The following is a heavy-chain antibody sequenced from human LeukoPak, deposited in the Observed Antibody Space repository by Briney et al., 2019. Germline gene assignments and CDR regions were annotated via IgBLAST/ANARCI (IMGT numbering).Heavy chain of an antibody. J-gene: IGHJ4*02. CDR3: ANEYYDYVWGTLARTTDSSGYYFSIY. V-gene: IGHV3-30-3*02. Sequence: GGFLRLSCAASGFTFSTYAMHWVRQAPGKGLVWVALISNDGRNLYYADSVKGRFTISRANSNNTLFLQMSSLRVEDTAVYYCANEYYDYVWGTLARTTDSSGYYFSIYWGQGTLVTVSS. CDR1: GFTFSTYA. CDR2: ISNDGRNL. D-gene: IGHD3-16*01.